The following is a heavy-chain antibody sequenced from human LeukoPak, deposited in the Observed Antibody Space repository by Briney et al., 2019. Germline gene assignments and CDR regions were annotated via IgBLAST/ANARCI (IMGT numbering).Heavy chain of an antibody. D-gene: IGHD3-22*01. CDR3: ARARGYYYDSSGYPTLIDY. V-gene: IGHV3-48*03. J-gene: IGHJ4*02. CDR2: ISSSGSTI. CDR1: GFTFSSYE. Sequence: PGGSLRLSRAASGFTFSSYEMNWVRQAPGKGLEWVSYISSSGSTIYYADSVKGRFTISRDNAKSSLYLQMNSLRAEDTAVYYCARARGYYYDSSGYPTLIDYWGQGTLVTVSS.